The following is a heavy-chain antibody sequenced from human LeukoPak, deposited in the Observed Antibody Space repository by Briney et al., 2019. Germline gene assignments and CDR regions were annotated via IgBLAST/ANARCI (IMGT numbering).Heavy chain of an antibody. J-gene: IGHJ4*02. CDR3: ARANFLYCSSTTCLFDY. V-gene: IGHV1-2*02. Sequence: ASVKVSCKASGYTFTDYYLHWVRQAPGQGFEWMGWINPNSGDTNCAQKFQGRVTMTRDTSISTAHMEMSRLRSDDTAVYYCARANFLYCSSTTCLFDYWGQGTLVTVSS. CDR2: INPNSGDT. CDR1: GYTFTDYY. D-gene: IGHD2-2*01.